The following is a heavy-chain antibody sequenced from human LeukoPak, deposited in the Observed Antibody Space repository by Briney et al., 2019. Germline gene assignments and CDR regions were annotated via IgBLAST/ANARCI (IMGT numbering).Heavy chain of an antibody. CDR1: GFIFNDAW. Sequence: PGGSFRLSCAASGFIFNDAWMTWVRQAPGRGLEWVGRIQSKTDGGTTDYAAPVKGRFTISRDDSKNTLYLQMNSLKTEDTAVYYCTRVRYGGSFDYWGLGTLVTVSS. V-gene: IGHV3-15*01. J-gene: IGHJ4*02. D-gene: IGHD4-23*01. CDR3: TRVRYGGSFDY. CDR2: IQSKTDGGTT.